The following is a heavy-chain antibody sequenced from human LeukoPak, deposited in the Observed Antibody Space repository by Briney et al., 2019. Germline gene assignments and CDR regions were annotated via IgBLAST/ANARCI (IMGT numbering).Heavy chain of an antibody. J-gene: IGHJ4*02. V-gene: IGHV1-69*13. CDR1: GGTFSSDA. CDR2: FIPIFRVA. D-gene: IGHD1-26*01. CDR3: ATVYSGSYYFDY. Sequence: GASVKVSCKASGGTFSSDAISWVRQAPGQGLEWVGVFIPIFRVANYAQELQGRVTITANESASAVYMELSSLRSDDTAVYYCATVYSGSYYFDYWGQGTLVTVSS.